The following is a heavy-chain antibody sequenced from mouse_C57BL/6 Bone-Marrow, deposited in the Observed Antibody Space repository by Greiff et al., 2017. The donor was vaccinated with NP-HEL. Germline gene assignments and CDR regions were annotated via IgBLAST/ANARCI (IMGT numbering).Heavy chain of an antibody. CDR3: EGHYGNCGFAY. J-gene: IGHJ3*01. Sequence: DVMLVESGGGLVKPGGSLKLSCAASGFTFSSYAMSWVRQTPEKRLEWVATISDGGSYTYYPDNVKGRFTISRDNAKDNRYLQLSHLESEYTAMYYCEGHYGNCGFAYWGQGTLVTVSA. CDR1: GFTFSSYA. CDR2: ISDGGSYT. D-gene: IGHD2-1*01. V-gene: IGHV5-4*03.